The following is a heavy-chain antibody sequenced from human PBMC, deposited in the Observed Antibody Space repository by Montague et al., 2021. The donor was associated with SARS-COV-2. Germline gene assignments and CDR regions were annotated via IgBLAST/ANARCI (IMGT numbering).Heavy chain of an antibody. CDR3: VRAFSNSFKWFDP. J-gene: IGHJ5*02. V-gene: IGHV3-74*01. D-gene: IGHD6-13*01. CDR1: GFTFSAYW. CDR2: IRADGTTT. Sequence: SRRLSFSASGFTFSAYWMHWVRQAPGQGLEWVARIRADGTTTNYADSVKGRFTISRDNAQDTVYLHMTTLTAEDTAVYYCVRAFSNSFKWFDPWGQGTLVTVSS.